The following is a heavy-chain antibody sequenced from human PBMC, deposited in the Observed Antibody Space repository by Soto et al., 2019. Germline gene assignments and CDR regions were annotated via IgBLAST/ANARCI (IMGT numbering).Heavy chain of an antibody. V-gene: IGHV3-23*01. CDR3: AKGIPRGYSGYDPFDY. CDR2: ISGSGGST. D-gene: IGHD5-12*01. CDR1: GFTFSSYA. J-gene: IGHJ4*02. Sequence: GGSLRLSCAASGFTFSSYAMSWVRQAPGKGLEWVSAISGSGGSTYYADSVKGRFTISRDNSKNTLYLQMNSLRAEDTAVYYCAKGIPRGYSGYDPFDYWGQGTLVTVS.